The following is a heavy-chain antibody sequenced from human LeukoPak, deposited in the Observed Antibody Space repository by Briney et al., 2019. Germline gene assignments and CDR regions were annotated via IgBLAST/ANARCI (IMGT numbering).Heavy chain of an antibody. CDR2: ISGSGGST. Sequence: PGGSLRLSCAASGFTFSSYAMSWVRQAPGKGLEWVSAISGSGGSTYYADSVEGRFTISRDNSKNTLYLQMNSLRAEDTAVYYCAKGGHDILWFGELSSLGYYYYGMDVWGQGTTVTVSS. CDR1: GFTFSSYA. J-gene: IGHJ6*02. CDR3: AKGGHDILWFGELSSLGYYYYGMDV. D-gene: IGHD3-10*01. V-gene: IGHV3-23*01.